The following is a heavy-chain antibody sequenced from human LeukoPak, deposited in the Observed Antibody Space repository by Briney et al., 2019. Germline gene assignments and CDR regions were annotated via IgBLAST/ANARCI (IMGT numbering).Heavy chain of an antibody. CDR1: GFTFSSYG. Sequence: GRSLRLSCAASGFTFSSYGMHWVRQAPGKGLEWVAVISYDGSNKCYADSVKGRFTISRDNSKNTLYLQMNSLRAEDTAVYYCVKGVKYSSSWYVWFDPWGQGTLVTVSS. J-gene: IGHJ5*02. CDR2: ISYDGSNK. V-gene: IGHV3-30*18. CDR3: VKGVKYSSSWYVWFDP. D-gene: IGHD6-13*01.